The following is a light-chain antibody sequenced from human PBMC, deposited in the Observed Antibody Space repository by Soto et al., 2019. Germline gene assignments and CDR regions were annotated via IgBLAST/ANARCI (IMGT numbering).Light chain of an antibody. CDR2: GIS. CDR3: QQYSKWPIT. Sequence: EMVMTQSPAILSVSPGESATLSCRASQSVNSNYLAWYQQHPGQPPRLLIYGISTRATGIPARFSGSWSGTEFSLTISSLQSEDFAVYYCQQYSKWPITFGQGTRLEIK. V-gene: IGKV3-15*01. J-gene: IGKJ5*01. CDR1: QSVNSN.